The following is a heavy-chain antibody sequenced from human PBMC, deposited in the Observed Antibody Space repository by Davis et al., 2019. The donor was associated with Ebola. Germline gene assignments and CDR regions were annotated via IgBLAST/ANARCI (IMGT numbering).Heavy chain of an antibody. CDR2: ISAYNGNT. V-gene: IGHV1-18*01. Sequence: ASVQVSCKASAGTFSSYSISWVRQAPGQGLEWMGWISAYNGNTNYAQKLQGRVTMTTDTSTSTAYMELRSLRSDDTAVYYCARGGSWTTGTTFWDYWGQGTLVTVSS. J-gene: IGHJ4*02. CDR3: ARGGSWTTGTTFWDY. CDR1: AGTFSSYS. D-gene: IGHD1-1*01.